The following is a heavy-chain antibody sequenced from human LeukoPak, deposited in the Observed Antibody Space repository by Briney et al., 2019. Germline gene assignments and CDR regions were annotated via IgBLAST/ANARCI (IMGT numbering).Heavy chain of an antibody. Sequence: GSVKVSCKASGYTFTGYYMHWVRQAPGQGLEWMGWINPNSGGTNYAQKFQGRVTMTRDTSISTAYMELSRLRSDDTAVYYSAKESYYGSGSYYPFDYWGQGTLVTVSS. D-gene: IGHD3-10*01. J-gene: IGHJ4*02. CDR1: GYTFTGYY. CDR3: AKESYYGSGSYYPFDY. CDR2: INPNSGGT. V-gene: IGHV1-2*02.